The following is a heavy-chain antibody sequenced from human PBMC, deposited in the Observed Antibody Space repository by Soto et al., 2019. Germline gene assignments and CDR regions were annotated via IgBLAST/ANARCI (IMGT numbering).Heavy chain of an antibody. V-gene: IGHV3-48*01. J-gene: IGHJ4*02. CDR1: GFSFSSYS. Sequence: PGGSLRLSCAASGFSFSSYSMNWVRQASGQGLEWISYISTTSSIKYYAGSVKGRFTISRDNARNSLYLQLNSLRADDTAVYYCARDPEGTAVVDYWGQGTQVTVSS. CDR2: ISTTSSIK. CDR3: ARDPEGTAVVDY. D-gene: IGHD6-13*01.